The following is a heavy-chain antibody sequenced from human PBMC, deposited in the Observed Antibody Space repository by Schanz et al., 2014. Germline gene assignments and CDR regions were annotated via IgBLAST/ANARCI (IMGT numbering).Heavy chain of an antibody. CDR1: GFTFRNYG. CDR2: IGYDGSEK. Sequence: QVQLLESGGGLVQPGGSLRLSCAASGFTFRNYGMSWVRQAPGKGLEWVANIGYDGSEKYYVDSVKGRFTISRDNSKDTLYLQMSGLTPEDTAVYYCARGPIPIQGVPMDFWGQGTLVTVSS. CDR3: ARGPIPIQGVPMDF. J-gene: IGHJ4*02. D-gene: IGHD3-10*01. V-gene: IGHV3-33*08.